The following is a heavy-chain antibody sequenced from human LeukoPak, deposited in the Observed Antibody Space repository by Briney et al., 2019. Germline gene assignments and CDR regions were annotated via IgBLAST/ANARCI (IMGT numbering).Heavy chain of an antibody. CDR3: ANIMITFGGVIVPVSQFDY. Sequence: ASVKVSCKASGYTFTGYYMHWVRQAPGQGLEWMGWINPNSGGTNCAQKFQGRVTMTRDTSISTAYMELSRLRSDDTAVYYCANIMITFGGVIVPVSQFDYWGQGTLVTVSS. CDR2: INPNSGGT. CDR1: GYTFTGYY. D-gene: IGHD3-16*02. V-gene: IGHV1-2*02. J-gene: IGHJ4*02.